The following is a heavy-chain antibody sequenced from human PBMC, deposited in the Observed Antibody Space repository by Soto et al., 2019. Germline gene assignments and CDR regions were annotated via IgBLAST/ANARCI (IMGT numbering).Heavy chain of an antibody. CDR3: ARDHDTYYYGSGRPTPIDY. CDR2: IWYDGSNK. V-gene: IGHV3-33*01. J-gene: IGHJ4*02. CDR1: GFTFSSYG. D-gene: IGHD3-10*01. Sequence: GGSLRLSCAASGFTFSSYGMHWVRQAPGKGLEWVAVIWYDGSNKYYADSVKGRFTISRDNSKNTLYLQMNSLRAEDTAVYYCARDHDTYYYGSGRPTPIDYWGQGTLVTVS.